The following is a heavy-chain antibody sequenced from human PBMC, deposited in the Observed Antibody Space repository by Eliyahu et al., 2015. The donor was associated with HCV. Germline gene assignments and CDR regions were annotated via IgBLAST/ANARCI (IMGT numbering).Heavy chain of an antibody. CDR3: ASPARRYYYDSSGDAFDI. CDR2: IKQDGREK. J-gene: IGHJ3*02. CDR1: GFXFXSXW. Sequence: EVQLVESGGGXVQPGGSLRLSCAASGFXFXSXWMXWVRQGPGKGLEWVANIKQDGREKYYVDXXQGRFTISRDNAKNSLYLQMNSLRVEDTAVYYCASPARRYYYDSSGDAFDIWGQGTMVTVSS. V-gene: IGHV3-7*01. D-gene: IGHD3-22*01.